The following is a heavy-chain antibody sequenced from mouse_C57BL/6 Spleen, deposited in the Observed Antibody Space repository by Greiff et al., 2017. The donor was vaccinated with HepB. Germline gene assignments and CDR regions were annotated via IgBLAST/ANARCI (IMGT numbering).Heavy chain of an antibody. CDR1: GFTFSDYG. Sequence: EVKVVESGGGLVKPGGSLKLSCAASGFTFSDYGMHWVRQAPEKGLEWVAYISSGSSTIYYADTVKGRFTISRDNAKNTLFLQMTSLRSEDTAMYYCARTRRNYAMDYWGQGTSVTVSS. CDR2: ISSGSSTI. CDR3: ARTRRNYAMDY. J-gene: IGHJ4*01. V-gene: IGHV5-17*01.